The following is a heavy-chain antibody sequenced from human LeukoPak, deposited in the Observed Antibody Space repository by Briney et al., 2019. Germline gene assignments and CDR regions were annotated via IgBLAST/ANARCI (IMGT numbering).Heavy chain of an antibody. CDR2: ISSSSSYI. CDR3: ARDSSGWYAFDI. J-gene: IGHJ3*02. Sequence: KSGGSLRLSCAASGFTFSSYSMNWVRQAPGKGLEWVSSISSSSSYIYYADSVKGRFTISRDNSKNTLYLQMNSLRAEDTAVYYCARDSSGWYAFDIWSQGTMVTVSS. CDR1: GFTFSSYS. V-gene: IGHV3-21*01. D-gene: IGHD6-19*01.